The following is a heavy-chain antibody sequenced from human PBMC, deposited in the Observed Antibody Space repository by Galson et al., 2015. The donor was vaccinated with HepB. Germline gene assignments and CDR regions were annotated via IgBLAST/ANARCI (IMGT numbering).Heavy chain of an antibody. V-gene: IGHV3-48*03. CDR3: AKDPIFFRVAASNWFDP. Sequence: SLRLSCAASGFTFSSYEMNWVRQAPGKGLEWVSYISSSGSTIYYADSVKGRFTISRDNAKNSLYLQMNSLRAEDTAVYYCAKDPIFFRVAASNWFDPWGQGTLVTVSS. CDR2: ISSSGSTI. J-gene: IGHJ5*02. CDR1: GFTFSSYE. D-gene: IGHD2-15*01.